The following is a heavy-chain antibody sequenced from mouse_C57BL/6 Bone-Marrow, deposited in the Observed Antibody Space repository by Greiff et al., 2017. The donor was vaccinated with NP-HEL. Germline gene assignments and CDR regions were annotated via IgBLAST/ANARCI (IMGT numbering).Heavy chain of an antibody. J-gene: IGHJ2*01. D-gene: IGHD4-1*01. CDR3: ARLGPGYYFDY. V-gene: IGHV5-12*01. Sequence: EVKLVESGGGLVQPGGSLKLSCAASGFTFSDYYMYWVRQTPEKRLEWVAYISNGGGSTYYPDTVKGRFTISRDNAKNTLYLQMSRLKSEDTAMYYCARLGPGYYFDYWGQGTTLTVSS. CDR2: ISNGGGST. CDR1: GFTFSDYY.